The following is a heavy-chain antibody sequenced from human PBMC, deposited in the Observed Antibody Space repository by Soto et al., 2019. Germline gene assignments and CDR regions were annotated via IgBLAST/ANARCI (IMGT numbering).Heavy chain of an antibody. V-gene: IGHV3-15*07. D-gene: IGHD3-9*01. CDR2: IKSKTDGGTT. CDR1: GFTFSNAW. Sequence: EVQLVESGGGLVKPGGSLRLSCAASGFTFSNAWMNWVRQAPGKGLEWVGRIKSKTDGGTTDYAAPVKGRFTISRDDSKNTLYLQMNSLKTEDTAVYYCTTGSLTGYYTGAHYYDGMDVWGQGTTVTVSS. J-gene: IGHJ6*02. CDR3: TTGSLTGYYTGAHYYDGMDV.